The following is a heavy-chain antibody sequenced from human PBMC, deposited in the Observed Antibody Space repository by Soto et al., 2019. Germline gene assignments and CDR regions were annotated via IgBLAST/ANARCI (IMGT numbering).Heavy chain of an antibody. V-gene: IGHV4-59*01. D-gene: IGHD3-10*01. J-gene: IGHJ4*02. CDR3: ARTLWFGAGYYFDD. Sequence: XETLSLPCSVSNGSISGFYWTWIRQPPGKGLEWIGYIYYSGSTNYNPSLKSRVTISVDTSKNQFSLKLSSVTAADTAVYYCARTLWFGAGYYFDDWGQGTLVTVSS. CDR1: NGSISGFY. CDR2: IYYSGST.